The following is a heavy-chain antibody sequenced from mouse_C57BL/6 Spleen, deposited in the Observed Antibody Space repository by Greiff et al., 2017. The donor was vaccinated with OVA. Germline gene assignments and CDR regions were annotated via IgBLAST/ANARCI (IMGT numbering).Heavy chain of an antibody. CDR1: GYTFTDYN. CDR3: ARLGLGRREFAY. CDR2: INPNNGGT. D-gene: IGHD4-1*01. Sequence: VQLKQSGPELVKPGASVKIPCKASGYTFTDYNMDWVKQSHGKSLEWIGDINPNNGGTIYNQKFKGKATLTVDKSSSTAYMELRSLTSEDTAVYYCARLGLGRREFAYWGQGTLVTVSA. J-gene: IGHJ3*01. V-gene: IGHV1-18*01.